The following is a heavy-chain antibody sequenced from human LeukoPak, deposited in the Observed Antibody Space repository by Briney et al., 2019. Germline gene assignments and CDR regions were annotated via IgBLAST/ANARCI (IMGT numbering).Heavy chain of an antibody. V-gene: IGHV1-46*01. CDR3: ARGGRDYGDFLAGH. CDR1: GYTFTSYF. CDR2: INPSGGST. J-gene: IGHJ4*02. Sequence: AASVKVSCKASGYTFTSYFMHWVRQAPGQGLEWMGIINPSGGSTTYAQKFQGRVIVSRDTSTSRVYMELYSLRSEDTAVYYCARGGRDYGDFLAGHWGQGTLVTVSS. D-gene: IGHD4-17*01.